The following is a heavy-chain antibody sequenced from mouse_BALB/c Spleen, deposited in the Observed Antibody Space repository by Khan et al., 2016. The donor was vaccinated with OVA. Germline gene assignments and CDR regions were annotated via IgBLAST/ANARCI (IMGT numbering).Heavy chain of an antibody. D-gene: IGHD3-2*02. Sequence: QVQLQQSGAELVRPGTSVKVSCKASGYAFSNYLIEWLKQRPGQGLEWIGVINPGSGGTKYKEKFKDKATLTAETSSSTASMQLSSLTSEDAAVYCCSRSGYGFGAYWGPGTLVTVSA. CDR2: INPGSGGT. CDR1: GYAFSNYL. J-gene: IGHJ3*01. V-gene: IGHV1-54*01. CDR3: SRSGYGFGAY.